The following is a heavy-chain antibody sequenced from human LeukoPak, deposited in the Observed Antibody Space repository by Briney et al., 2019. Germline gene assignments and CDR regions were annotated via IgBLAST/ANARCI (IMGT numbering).Heavy chain of an antibody. D-gene: IGHD3-22*01. V-gene: IGHV1-69*05. CDR2: IIPIFGTA. J-gene: IGHJ4*02. Sequence: SVKVSCKASGGTFSSHAISWVRQAPGQGLEWMGGIIPIFGTANYAQKFQGRVTITTDESTSTAYMELSSLRSEDTAVYYCASPERSSGYYYEYWGQGTLVTVSS. CDR3: ASPERSSGYYYEY. CDR1: GGTFSSHA.